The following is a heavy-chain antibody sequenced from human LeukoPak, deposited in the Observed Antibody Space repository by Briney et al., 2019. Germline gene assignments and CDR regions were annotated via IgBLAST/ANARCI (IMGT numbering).Heavy chain of an antibody. CDR2: IGGSSSSL. D-gene: IGHD4-17*01. V-gene: IGHV3-21*01. J-gene: IGHJ3*01. CDR3: AKEAGQDFGALDAFDV. Sequence: GGCLRLSCVASGFTFTIYSMNWVRQAPGKGLEWVSSIGGSSSSLYYAESVKGRFTISRDNARNSLYLQMNSLRAEDTAVYYCAKEAGQDFGALDAFDVWGQGTMVTVSS. CDR1: GFTFTIYS.